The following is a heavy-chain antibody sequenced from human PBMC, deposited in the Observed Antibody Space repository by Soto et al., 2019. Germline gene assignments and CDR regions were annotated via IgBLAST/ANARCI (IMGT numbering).Heavy chain of an antibody. CDR2: INPSGGST. D-gene: IGHD6-13*01. Sequence: QVQLVQSGAEVKKPGASVKVSCKASGYTFTSYYMHWVRQAPGQGLEWMGIINPSGGSTSYAQKYQGRVTMTRDTSTSTVYMELSSLRSEDTAVYYCARAAAVFWGFDPWGQGTLVTVSS. CDR1: GYTFTSYY. V-gene: IGHV1-46*03. CDR3: ARAAAVFWGFDP. J-gene: IGHJ5*02.